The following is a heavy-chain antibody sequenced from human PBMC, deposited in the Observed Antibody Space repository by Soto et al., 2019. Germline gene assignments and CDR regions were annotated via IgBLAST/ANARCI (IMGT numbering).Heavy chain of an antibody. J-gene: IGHJ4*02. CDR3: ARDLQAPYGGYVS. V-gene: IGHV3-74*01. D-gene: IGHD5-12*01. CDR2: INRDGSST. Sequence: LRISCAASGSAFSSYCRIWIRQAPGKGLVWVSCINRDGSSTSYAASVKGRFTISRDNAKNTLYLQMNSRSAEDTAVYYCARDLQAPYGGYVSWGQGTLVTVSS. CDR1: GSAFSSYC.